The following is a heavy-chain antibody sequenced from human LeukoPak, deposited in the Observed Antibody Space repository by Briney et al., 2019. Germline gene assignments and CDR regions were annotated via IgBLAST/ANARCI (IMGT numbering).Heavy chain of an antibody. CDR3: ASDRSYSGGFHFDY. Sequence: GGSLRLSCAASGFTFSSYWMSWVRQAPGKGLEGVANIKQDGSEKYYVNFVKGRFTISRDNAKNSLYLQINSLRAEDTAVYYCASDRSYSGGFHFDYWGQGTLVTVSS. CDR2: IKQDGSEK. D-gene: IGHD1-26*01. V-gene: IGHV3-7*01. J-gene: IGHJ4*02. CDR1: GFTFSSYW.